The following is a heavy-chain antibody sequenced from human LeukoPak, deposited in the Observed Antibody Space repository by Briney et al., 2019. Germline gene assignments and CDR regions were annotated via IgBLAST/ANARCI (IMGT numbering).Heavy chain of an antibody. V-gene: IGHV4-4*07. CDR2: IYTSGST. Sequence: SETLSLTCTVSGSSISSYYWSWIRQPAGKGLEWIGRIYTSGSTNYNPSLKSRVTMSVDTSKNQFSLKLSSVTAADTAVYYCARSYIAVAVCCFDPWGQGTLVTVSS. D-gene: IGHD6-19*01. J-gene: IGHJ5*02. CDR1: GSSISSYY. CDR3: ARSYIAVAVCCFDP.